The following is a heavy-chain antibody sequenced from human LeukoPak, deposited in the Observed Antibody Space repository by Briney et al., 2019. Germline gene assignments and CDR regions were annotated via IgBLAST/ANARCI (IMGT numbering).Heavy chain of an antibody. D-gene: IGHD3-10*01. J-gene: IGHJ4*02. CDR1: GYKFNAYR. CDR2: IYPGDSDT. V-gene: IGHV5-51*01. Sequence: GESLKISCKGSGYKFNAYRIAWVRQMPGKGLEWMGIIYPGDSDTRYSPSFQGQVTISADKSISTAYLQWSSLKASDTAIYYCARHGSGGTSYYLDYWGQGTLVTVSS. CDR3: ARHGSGGTSYYLDY.